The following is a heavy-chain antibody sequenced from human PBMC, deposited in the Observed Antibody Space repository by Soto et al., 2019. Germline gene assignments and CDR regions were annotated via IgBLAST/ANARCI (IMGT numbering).Heavy chain of an antibody. CDR3: ASICDLLY. CDR1: GFSFSSYW. D-gene: IGHD2-21*01. CDR2: IKQDGREK. V-gene: IGHV3-7*03. Sequence: PGGSLRLSCAAGGFSFSSYWMTRVRQAPRKGHERVANIKQDGREKNYMDTRKGRLTLSRDNANHSLYLQMNSLRAEDTAVYYCASICDLLYWGQGTLVTVSS. J-gene: IGHJ4*02.